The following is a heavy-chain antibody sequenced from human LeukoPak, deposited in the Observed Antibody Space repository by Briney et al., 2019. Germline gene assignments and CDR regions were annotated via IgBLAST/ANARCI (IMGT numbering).Heavy chain of an antibody. D-gene: IGHD3-22*01. CDR2: VYYSGST. CDR3: ARDGDYYDSSGYSRMIFDY. J-gene: IGHJ4*02. CDR1: GGSISSYY. V-gene: IGHV4-59*12. Sequence: SETLSLTCTVSGGSISSYYWSWIRQPPGKGLEWIGYVYYSGSTYYNPSLKSRVTISVDTSKNQFSLKLSSVTAADTAVYYCARDGDYYDSSGYSRMIFDYWGQGTLVTVSS.